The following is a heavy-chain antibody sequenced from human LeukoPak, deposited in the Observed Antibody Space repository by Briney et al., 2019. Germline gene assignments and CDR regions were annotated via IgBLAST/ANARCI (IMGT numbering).Heavy chain of an antibody. Sequence: PGGSLRLSCSASGFTFSSYAMYWVRQAPGKGLEYVSAITSNGGSAYYADSVKGRFTTSRDNSRNTLYLQMSRLRADDTAVYYCVGFRATAGLYWGQGTLVTVSS. J-gene: IGHJ4*02. D-gene: IGHD6-13*01. CDR2: ITSNGGSA. CDR1: GFTFSSYA. V-gene: IGHV3-64D*06. CDR3: VGFRATAGLY.